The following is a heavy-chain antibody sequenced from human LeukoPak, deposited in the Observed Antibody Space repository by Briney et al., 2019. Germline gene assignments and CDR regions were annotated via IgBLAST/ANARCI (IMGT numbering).Heavy chain of an antibody. CDR1: GGSISSYY. J-gene: IGHJ4*02. D-gene: IGHD3-22*01. CDR3: AGQQNNYDSSGYSDY. CDR2: IYYSGST. Sequence: SETLSLTCTVSGGSISSYYWSWIRQPAGKGLEWIGSIYYSGSTYYNPSLKSRVTISVDTSKNQFSLKLSSVTAADTAVYYCAGQQNNYDSSGYSDYWGQGTLVTVSS. V-gene: IGHV4-4*07.